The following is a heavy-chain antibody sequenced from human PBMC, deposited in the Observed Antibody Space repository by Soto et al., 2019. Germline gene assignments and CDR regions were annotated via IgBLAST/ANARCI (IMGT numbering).Heavy chain of an antibody. Sequence: SETLSLTCTVSGGSISGYYWSWIRQPAGKGLEWIGRIYTSGSTNYNPSLKSRVTMSVDTSKNQFSLKLSSVTAADTAVYYCARDEYSSSFLSVWFDPWGQGTLVTVSS. D-gene: IGHD6-13*01. CDR3: ARDEYSSSFLSVWFDP. V-gene: IGHV4-4*07. CDR2: IYTSGST. CDR1: GGSISGYY. J-gene: IGHJ5*02.